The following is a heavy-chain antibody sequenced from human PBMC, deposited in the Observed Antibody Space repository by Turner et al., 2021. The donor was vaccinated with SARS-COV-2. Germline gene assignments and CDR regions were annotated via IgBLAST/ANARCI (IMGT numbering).Heavy chain of an antibody. D-gene: IGHD7-27*01. V-gene: IGHV4-34*01. CDR3: ARVWVRWWYFDL. J-gene: IGHJ2*01. CDR2: INHSGST. CDR1: GGSFSGYY. Sequence: QVQLQQWGAGLLKPSETLSLTCAVYGGSFSGYYWSWIRQPPGKGLEWIGEINHSGSTNYNPSLKSRVTISVDTSKNQFSLKLSSVTAADTAVYYCARVWVRWWYFDLWGRGTLVTVYS.